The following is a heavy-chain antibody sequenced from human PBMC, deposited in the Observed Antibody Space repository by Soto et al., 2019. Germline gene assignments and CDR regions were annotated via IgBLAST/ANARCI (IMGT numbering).Heavy chain of an antibody. CDR2: ISWNSGSI. D-gene: IGHD3-10*01. V-gene: IGHV3-9*01. J-gene: IGHJ6*03. Sequence: GGSLRLSCAASGFTFDDYAMHWVRQAPGKGLEWVSGISWNSGSIGYADSVKGRFTISRDNAKNSLYLQMNSLRAEDTALYYCAKDMAPLPHRGVQHYYYYYMDVWGKGTTVTVSS. CDR3: AKDMAPLPHRGVQHYYYYYMDV. CDR1: GFTFDDYA.